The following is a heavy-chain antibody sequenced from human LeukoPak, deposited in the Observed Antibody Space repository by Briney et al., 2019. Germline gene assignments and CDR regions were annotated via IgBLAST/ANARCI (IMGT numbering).Heavy chain of an antibody. Sequence: PGGSLRLSCAASGFTFSSYPMNWVRQAPGKGLEWVSSISTSNSYIYYADSVKGRFTISRDNAKNSLYLQMNSLRAEDTALYYCARPHGISYYYYYMDVWGKGTTVTVSS. D-gene: IGHD3-3*02. V-gene: IGHV3-21*04. CDR3: ARPHGISYYYYYMDV. J-gene: IGHJ6*03. CDR1: GFTFSSYP. CDR2: ISTSNSYI.